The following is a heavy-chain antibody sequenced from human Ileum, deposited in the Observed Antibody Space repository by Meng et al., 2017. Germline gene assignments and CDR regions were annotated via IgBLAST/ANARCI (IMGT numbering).Heavy chain of an antibody. V-gene: IGHV3-73*01. CDR3: TVYITGHM. Sequence: GESLKISCAASGFTFSGSDVHWFRQASGKGLEWVCRITNNYATAYAVSLRGRFTISRDDLQNTAYLQMNNLKAEDTALYYCTVYITGHMWGQGTMVTVAS. CDR1: GFTFSGSD. D-gene: IGHD1-20*01. J-gene: IGHJ3*02. CDR2: ITNNYAT.